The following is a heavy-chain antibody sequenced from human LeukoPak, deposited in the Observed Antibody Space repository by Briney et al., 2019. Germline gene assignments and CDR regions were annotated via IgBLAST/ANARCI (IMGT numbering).Heavy chain of an antibody. CDR1: GGSISSSNW. J-gene: IGHJ4*02. D-gene: IGHD6-19*01. CDR2: IYYSGST. CDR3: ARDQSGWYVY. Sequence: SGTLSLTCAVSGGSISSSNWWSWVRQPPGKGLEWIGYIYYSGSTNYNPSLKSRVTISVDTSKNQFSLKLSSVTAADTAVYYCARDQSGWYVYWGQGTLVTVSS. V-gene: IGHV4-4*02.